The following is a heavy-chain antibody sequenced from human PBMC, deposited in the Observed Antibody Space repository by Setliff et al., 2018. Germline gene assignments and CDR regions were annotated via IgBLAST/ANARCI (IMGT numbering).Heavy chain of an antibody. CDR2: ISSSSSYI. D-gene: IGHD3-10*01. CDR1: GFTFSSYS. V-gene: IGHV3-21*01. CDR3: ARDDSEITMVRGVRRHYYYGMDV. J-gene: IGHJ6*02. Sequence: PGGSLRLSCAASGFTFSSYSMNWVRQAPGKGLKWVSSISSSSSYIYYADSVKGRFTISRDNAKNSLYLQMNSLRAEDTAVYYCARDDSEITMVRGVRRHYYYGMDVWGQGTTVTVSS.